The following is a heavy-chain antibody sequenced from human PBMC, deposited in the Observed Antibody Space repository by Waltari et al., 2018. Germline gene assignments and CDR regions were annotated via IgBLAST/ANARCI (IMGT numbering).Heavy chain of an antibody. CDR1: GFTFSNAW. V-gene: IGHV3-15*01. CDR2: IKSKTDGGTT. CDR3: TTDQDYGSGSYPYYYGMDV. J-gene: IGHJ6*02. Sequence: EVQLVESGGGLVKPGGSLRLSCAASGFTFSNAWMSWVRQAPGKGLEWVGRIKSKTDGGTTDYAAPVKSRFTISRDDSKNTLYLQMNSLKTEDTAVYYCTTDQDYGSGSYPYYYGMDVWGQGTTVTVSS. D-gene: IGHD3-10*01.